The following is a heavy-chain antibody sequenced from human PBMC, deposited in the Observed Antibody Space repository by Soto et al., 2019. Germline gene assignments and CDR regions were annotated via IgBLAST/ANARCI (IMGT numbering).Heavy chain of an antibody. D-gene: IGHD2-2*02. J-gene: IGHJ6*02. CDR3: ARIPRGYGMDV. Sequence: PGGSLRLSCAASGFTVSSNYMSWVRQAPGKGLEWVSVIYSGGSTCYADSVKGRFTIFGDNSKNTLYLQMNSLRAEDTAVYYCARIPRGYGMDVWGQGTTVTVSS. CDR2: IYSGGST. CDR1: GFTVSSNY. V-gene: IGHV3-53*01.